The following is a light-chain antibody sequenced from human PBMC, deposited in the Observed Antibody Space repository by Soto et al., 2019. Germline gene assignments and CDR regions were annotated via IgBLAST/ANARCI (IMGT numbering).Light chain of an antibody. CDR2: DTS. CDR1: QGIGDS. CDR3: QHHNSSPLP. V-gene: IGKV3-15*01. J-gene: IGKJ4*01. Sequence: VITQSPATLSGSQGESASLSCMTRQGIGDSLAWYQHKPGQPPSLLIYDTSTRATGVPARFSGSWSGKDFTLTITSLQSEDFAVYYCQHHNSSPLPFGGGTKVDIK.